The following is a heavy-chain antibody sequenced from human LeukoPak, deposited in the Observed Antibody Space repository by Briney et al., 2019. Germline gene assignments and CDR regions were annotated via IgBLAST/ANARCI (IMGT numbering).Heavy chain of an antibody. Sequence: GGSLRLSCAASGFTVSSNYMSWVRQAPGKGLEGVSIIYSGGSTYYADSVKGRFTISRDNSKNTLYLQMNSLRAEDTAVYYCARDRTIVGATIPLVDWGQGTLVTVSS. CDR2: IYSGGST. CDR3: ARDRTIVGATIPLVD. D-gene: IGHD1-26*01. CDR1: GFTVSSNY. J-gene: IGHJ4*02. V-gene: IGHV3-53*01.